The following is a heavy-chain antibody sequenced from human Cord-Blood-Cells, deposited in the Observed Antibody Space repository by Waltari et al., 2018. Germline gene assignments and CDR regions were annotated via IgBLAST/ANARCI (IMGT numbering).Heavy chain of an antibody. D-gene: IGHD1-26*01. Sequence: QVQLQESGPGLVKPSETLSLTCAVSGYSISSGYYWGWIRQPPGKGLEWIGSIYHSGSTYHNPTLKSRVTISVDTSKNQFPRKLSSVTAADTAVYYCARVRYSGSYYYFDYWGQGTLVTVSS. CDR1: GYSISSGYY. J-gene: IGHJ4*02. V-gene: IGHV4-38-2*01. CDR2: IYHSGST. CDR3: ARVRYSGSYYYFDY.